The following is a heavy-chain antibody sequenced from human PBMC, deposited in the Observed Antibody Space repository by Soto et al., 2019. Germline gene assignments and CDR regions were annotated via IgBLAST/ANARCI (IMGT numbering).Heavy chain of an antibody. J-gene: IGHJ1*01. D-gene: IGHD2-15*01. Sequence: QVQLVESGGGVVQPGRSLRLSCAASGFTFSSYAMHWVRQAPGKGLEWVAVISYDGSNKYYADSVKGRFTISRDNSKNTLYLQMNSLRAEDTAVYYCARDSGYCSGGSCYPEYFQHWGQGTLVTVSS. CDR3: ARDSGYCSGGSCYPEYFQH. V-gene: IGHV3-30-3*01. CDR1: GFTFSSYA. CDR2: ISYDGSNK.